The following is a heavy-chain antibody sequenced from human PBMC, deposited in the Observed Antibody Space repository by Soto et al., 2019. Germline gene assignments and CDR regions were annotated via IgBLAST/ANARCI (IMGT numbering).Heavy chain of an antibody. Sequence: EVQLVESGGGLVQPGGSLRLSCAASGFNFNSFNLNWVRQAPSKGMEWVSSISGRSDYIYCADSVKGRFTISRDNAKSSLNLQMNRLRAEDSSVYYCAREVRPAMVDFDFWGQGTLVTVSS. CDR1: GFNFNSFN. CDR2: ISGRSDYI. V-gene: IGHV3-21*01. J-gene: IGHJ4*02. D-gene: IGHD5-18*01. CDR3: AREVRPAMVDFDF.